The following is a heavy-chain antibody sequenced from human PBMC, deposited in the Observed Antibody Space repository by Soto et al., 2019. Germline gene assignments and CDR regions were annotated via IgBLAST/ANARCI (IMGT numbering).Heavy chain of an antibody. J-gene: IGHJ4*02. D-gene: IGHD7-27*01. Sequence: ASVKVSCKASGYTFTTYPMHWVRQAPGQRLEWMGWINAGNGNTKYSQKFQGRVTLTRDTSANTAYMELSSLRSEDTAVYYCARGLTGFDYWGQGTLVTVSS. CDR1: GYTFTTYP. V-gene: IGHV1-3*01. CDR2: INAGNGNT. CDR3: ARGLTGFDY.